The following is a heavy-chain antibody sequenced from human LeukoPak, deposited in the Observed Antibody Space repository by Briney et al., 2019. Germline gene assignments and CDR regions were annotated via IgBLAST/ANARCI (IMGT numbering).Heavy chain of an antibody. J-gene: IGHJ4*02. Sequence: GGSLRLSCAASGFTFSSYWMHWVRQAPGKGLVWVSRINSDGSATAYADSVKGRFTISRDNAENTLYLQMNSLRAEDTAVYYCARGTAGYHSSYFDYWGQGTLVTVSS. CDR2: INSDGSAT. CDR1: GFTFSSYW. CDR3: ARGTAGYHSSYFDY. V-gene: IGHV3-74*01. D-gene: IGHD3-16*02.